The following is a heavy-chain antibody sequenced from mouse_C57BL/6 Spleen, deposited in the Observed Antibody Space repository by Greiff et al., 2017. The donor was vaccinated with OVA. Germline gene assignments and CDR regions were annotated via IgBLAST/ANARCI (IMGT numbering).Heavy chain of an antibody. CDR1: GYTFTSYW. CDR2: IDPSDSYT. CDR3: ARGDGLRRGYAMDY. J-gene: IGHJ4*01. D-gene: IGHD2-4*01. V-gene: IGHV1-50*01. Sequence: VQLQQPGAELVKPGASVKLSCKASGYTFTSYWMQWVKQRPGQGLEWIGEIDPSDSYTNYNQKFKGKATLTVETSSSTTYMQLSSLTSEDSAVYYCARGDGLRRGYAMDYWGQGTSVTVSS.